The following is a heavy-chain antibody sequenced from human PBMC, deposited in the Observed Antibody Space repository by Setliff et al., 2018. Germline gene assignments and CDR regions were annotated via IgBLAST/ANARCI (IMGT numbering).Heavy chain of an antibody. CDR2: IRYDGSNK. D-gene: IGHD1-1*01. CDR1: GFTFSKYG. V-gene: IGHV3-30*02. J-gene: IGHJ4*02. CDR3: ARDQARWLVAAGTFDY. Sequence: PGESLKISCAASGFTFSKYGMYWVRQAPGKGLEWVAFIRYDGSNKYYADSVKGRFTISRDNSNSEVFLQMDSLRAEDTAVYYCARDQARWLVAAGTFDYWGLGALVTVSS.